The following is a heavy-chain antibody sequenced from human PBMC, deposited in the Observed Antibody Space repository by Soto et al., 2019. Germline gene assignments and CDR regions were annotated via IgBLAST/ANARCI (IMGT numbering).Heavy chain of an antibody. J-gene: IGHJ5*02. CDR2: IHYSGST. CDR1: GDPISDYY. CDR3: AREQQNWFDP. V-gene: IGHV4-59*01. D-gene: IGHD6-13*01. Sequence: QVQLQESGPGLVKPSETLSLTCTVSGDPISDYYWGWIRQSPGKGLEWIGYIHYSGSTKYNPTLKSRVTISVDTSKSQFSLKLSSVTAADTAVYYCAREQQNWFDPWGQGTLVTVSS.